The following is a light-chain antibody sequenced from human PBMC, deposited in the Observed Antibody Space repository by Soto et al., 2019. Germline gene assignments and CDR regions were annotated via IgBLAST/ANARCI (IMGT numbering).Light chain of an antibody. CDR1: SSDVGSQKL. V-gene: IGLV2-23*02. J-gene: IGLJ1*01. CDR3: CSHAPGATYV. CDR2: EIS. Sequence: QSALTQPASVSGSPGQSITISCTGTSSDVGSQKLVSWYQQHPGKAPKVMIYEISKRPSGVSNRFSGSKSGNTASLTISGLQTDDEADYYCCSHAPGATYVFGTGTKLTVL.